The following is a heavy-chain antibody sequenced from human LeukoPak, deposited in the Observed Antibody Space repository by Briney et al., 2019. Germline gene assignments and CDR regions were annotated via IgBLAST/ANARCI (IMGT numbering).Heavy chain of an antibody. Sequence: GGSLRLSCVGSGFTFSDFTFTWVRQTPGKGLEWVSCISSSSSTYIYYADSVKGRFTISRDNAKNSVYLEMNSLRAEDTAVYYWARGVPGFDYWGQGILVTVSS. CDR1: GFTFSDFT. V-gene: IGHV3-21*06. CDR3: ARGVPGFDY. CDR2: ISSSSSTYI. J-gene: IGHJ4*02.